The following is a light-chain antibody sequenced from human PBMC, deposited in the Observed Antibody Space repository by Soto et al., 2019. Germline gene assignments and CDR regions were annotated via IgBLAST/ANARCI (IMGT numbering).Light chain of an antibody. Sequence: NQMTQSPSTLSASVGDSVSITCRASRDIGTWLAWFQQKPGRAPNLLIYRASTLARRVPTRFSGCGSGTESTINISSLQTYDRENYYCHRQETHPLAFGGGTKVDI. J-gene: IGKJ4*01. V-gene: IGKV1-5*03. CDR1: RDIGTW. CDR2: RAS. CDR3: HRQETHPLA.